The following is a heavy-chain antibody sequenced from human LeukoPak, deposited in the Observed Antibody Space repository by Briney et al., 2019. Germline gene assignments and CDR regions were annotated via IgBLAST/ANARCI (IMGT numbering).Heavy chain of an antibody. Sequence: SQTLSLTCTVSGGSISSGGYYWSWIRQHPGKGLEWIGYIYYSGSTYYNPSLKSRVTISVDTSKDQFSLKLSSVTAADTAVYYCARDGGGSLADAFDIWGQGTMVTVSS. CDR3: ARDGGGSLADAFDI. J-gene: IGHJ3*02. CDR2: IYYSGST. V-gene: IGHV4-31*03. D-gene: IGHD1-26*01. CDR1: GGSISSGGYY.